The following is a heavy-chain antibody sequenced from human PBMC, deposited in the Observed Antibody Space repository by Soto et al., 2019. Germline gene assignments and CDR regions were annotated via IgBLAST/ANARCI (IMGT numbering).Heavy chain of an antibody. CDR3: ARDPDYVWGSPTAYYFDY. CDR2: ITSNSDNM. V-gene: IGHV3-11*06. Sequence: PVGSLRLSCAASGFTFSSYYMIWIRQAPGKGLEWVSYITSNSDNMNYADSVKGRFTISRDNAKNSLHLQMNSLRAEDTAVYYCARDPDYVWGSPTAYYFDYWGQGTLVTVSP. CDR1: GFTFSSYY. J-gene: IGHJ4*02. D-gene: IGHD3-16*01.